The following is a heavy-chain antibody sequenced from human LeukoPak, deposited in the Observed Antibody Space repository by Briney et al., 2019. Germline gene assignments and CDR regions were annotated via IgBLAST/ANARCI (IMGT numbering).Heavy chain of an antibody. D-gene: IGHD2-15*01. V-gene: IGHV3-23*01. CDR1: GFTFSSYS. CDR3: AICSGGSCYSSLDY. CDR2: ISGSGGST. Sequence: GGSLRLSCAASGFTFSSYSMNWVRQAPGKGLEWVSAISGSGGSTYYADSVKGRFTISRDNSKNTLYLQMNSLRAEDTAVYYCAICSGGSCYSSLDYWGQGTLVTVSS. J-gene: IGHJ4*02.